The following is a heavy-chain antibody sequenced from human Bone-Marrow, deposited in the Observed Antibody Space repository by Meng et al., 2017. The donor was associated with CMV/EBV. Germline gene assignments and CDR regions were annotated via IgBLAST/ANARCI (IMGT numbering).Heavy chain of an antibody. J-gene: IGHJ4*02. Sequence: GESLKISCAASGFTVSSNYMNWVRQAPGKGLEWVSLIYSDGRTYYADSVKGRFTISRDNSKNTLYLQMNSLRAEDTAVYYCARDHYCTSTSCYYNYFDYWGQGTLVTVS. CDR2: IYSDGRT. CDR3: ARDHYCTSTSCYYNYFDY. CDR1: GFTVSSNY. D-gene: IGHD2-2*01. V-gene: IGHV3-66*02.